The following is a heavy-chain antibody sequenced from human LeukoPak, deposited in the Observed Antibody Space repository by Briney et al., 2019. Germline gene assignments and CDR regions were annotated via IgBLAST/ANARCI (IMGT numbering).Heavy chain of an antibody. J-gene: IGHJ4*02. Sequence: SETLSLTCAVYGGSFSGYYWSWIRQPPGKGLEWIGNIFQSGSSHYNPSLKSRVTISRDTPKSQFFLKLSSVTAADTAVYYCARQGLTGYYSLDYWGQGTLVTVSS. CDR1: GGSFSGYY. CDR3: ARQGLTGYYSLDY. V-gene: IGHV4-34*12. CDR2: IFQSGSS. D-gene: IGHD3-9*01.